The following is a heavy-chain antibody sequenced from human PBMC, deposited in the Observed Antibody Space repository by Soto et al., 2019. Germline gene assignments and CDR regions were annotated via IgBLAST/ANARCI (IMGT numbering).Heavy chain of an antibody. CDR2: IYYSGST. J-gene: IGHJ6*02. Sequence: TLSLTCTVSGGAISSGDYYWSWIRQPPGKGLEWIGYIYYSGSTYYNPSLKSRVTISVDTSKNQFSLKLSSVTAADTAVYYCARDNILGILYGGMDVWGQGTRGHRLL. CDR1: GGAISSGDYY. D-gene: IGHD3-3*01. CDR3: ARDNILGILYGGMDV. V-gene: IGHV4-30-4*01.